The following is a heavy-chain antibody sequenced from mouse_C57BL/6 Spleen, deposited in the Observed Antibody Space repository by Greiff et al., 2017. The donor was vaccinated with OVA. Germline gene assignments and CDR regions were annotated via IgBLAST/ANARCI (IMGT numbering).Heavy chain of an antibody. CDR3: EREDEYYAMDY. CDR1: GFTFSSYD. J-gene: IGHJ4*01. CDR2: ISDGGRYT. V-gene: IGHV5-4*01. Sequence: EVQLVESGGGLVKPGGSLKLSCAASGFTFSSYDMSWVRQTPEKRLEWVATISDGGRYTYYPDNVKGRFTITRYNAKNNLYLQMSPLKSEDTAIYYCEREDEYYAMDYWGQGTSVTVSS.